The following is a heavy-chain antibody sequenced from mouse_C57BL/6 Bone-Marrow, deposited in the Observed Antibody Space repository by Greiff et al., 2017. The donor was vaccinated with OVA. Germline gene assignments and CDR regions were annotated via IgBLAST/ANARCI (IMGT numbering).Heavy chain of an antibody. V-gene: IGHV5-9-1*02. CDR2: ISSGGDYI. CDR3: TRDYYGSPWFAY. Sequence: EVNVVESGEGLVKPGGSLKLSCAASGFTFSSYAMSWVRQTPEKRLEWVAYISSGGDYIYYADTVKGRFTISRDNARNTLYLQMSSLKSEDTAMYYCTRDYYGSPWFAYWGQGTLVTVSA. D-gene: IGHD1-1*01. CDR1: GFTFSSYA. J-gene: IGHJ3*01.